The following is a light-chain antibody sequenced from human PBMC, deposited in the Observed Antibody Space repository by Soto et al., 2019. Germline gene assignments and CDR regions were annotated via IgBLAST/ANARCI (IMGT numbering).Light chain of an antibody. Sequence: DIQMTQSPSTLSASVGYRFTITCRASQSISSWLAWYQQKPGKAPKLLIYDASSLESGVPSRFSGSGSGTEFTLTISSLQPDDFATYYCQQYNSYSITFGQGTRLEIK. CDR1: QSISSW. J-gene: IGKJ5*01. CDR3: QQYNSYSIT. CDR2: DAS. V-gene: IGKV1-5*01.